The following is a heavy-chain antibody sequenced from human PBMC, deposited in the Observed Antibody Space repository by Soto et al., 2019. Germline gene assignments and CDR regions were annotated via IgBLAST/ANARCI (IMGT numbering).Heavy chain of an antibody. Sequence: QVQLVESGGGVVQPGRSLRLSCAASGFTFSSYGMHWVRQAPGKGLEWVAVIWYDGSNKYYADSVKGRFTISRDNSKNTVYLQMNSLRAEDTAVYYCARDAPYGSGGSGYSDCFDPWGQGTLVTVSS. CDR2: IWYDGSNK. J-gene: IGHJ5*02. CDR3: ARDAPYGSGGSGYSDCFDP. V-gene: IGHV3-33*01. CDR1: GFTFSSYG. D-gene: IGHD2-15*01.